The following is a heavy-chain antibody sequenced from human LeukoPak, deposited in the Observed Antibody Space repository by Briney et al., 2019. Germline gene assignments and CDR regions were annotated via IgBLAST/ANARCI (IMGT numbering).Heavy chain of an antibody. D-gene: IGHD3-22*01. J-gene: IGHJ3*01. V-gene: IGHV4-59*11. Sequence: SETLSLTCTVSGGSLSGHYWSWIRQPPGKRLEWIGNVSYTGRTKNNAALQSRVTIIIDTSKSQFSLKLTSVTSADTAVYSCARLLDNDISGDPDTFDVWGQGTTVIVSS. CDR1: GGSLSGHY. CDR3: ARLLDNDISGDPDTFDV. CDR2: VSYTGRT.